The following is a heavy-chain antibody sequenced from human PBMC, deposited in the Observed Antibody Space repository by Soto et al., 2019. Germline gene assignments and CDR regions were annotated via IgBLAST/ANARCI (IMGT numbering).Heavy chain of an antibody. J-gene: IGHJ5*02. CDR3: ARGGYYYDSSSYPPAIDP. D-gene: IGHD3-22*01. CDR1: GGSISSGGYY. Sequence: PSETLSLTCTVSGGSISSGGYYWSWIRQHPGKGLEWIGYIYYSGSTYYNPSLKSRVTISVDTSKNQFSLKLSSVTAADTAVYYCARGGYYYDSSSYPPAIDPWGQGTLVTVSS. CDR2: IYYSGST. V-gene: IGHV4-31*03.